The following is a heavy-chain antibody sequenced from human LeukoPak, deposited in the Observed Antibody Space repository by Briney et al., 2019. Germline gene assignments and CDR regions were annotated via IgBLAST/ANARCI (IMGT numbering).Heavy chain of an antibody. V-gene: IGHV1-69*13. CDR2: IIPIFGTA. CDR3: ARDRRVANYFDY. CDR1: GGTFSSYA. J-gene: IGHJ4*02. Sequence: SVKVSCKASGGTFSSYAISWVRQAPGQGLEWMGGIIPIFGTANYAQKFQGRVTITADESTSTAYMELSSLRSEDTAVYYCARDRRVANYFDYWGQGPLVTVSS. D-gene: IGHD2-15*01.